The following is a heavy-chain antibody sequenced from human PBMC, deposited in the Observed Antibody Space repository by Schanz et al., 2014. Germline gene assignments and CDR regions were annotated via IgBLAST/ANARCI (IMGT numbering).Heavy chain of an antibody. D-gene: IGHD4-17*01. Sequence: QVQLQESGPGLVKPSQTLSLTCTVSGGSISSGGYYWSWIRQPPGKRPEWIGYIYSSGSTYNNPSPKSRATMPVTPPKTHCPRKLSLVTAADTALYYCATDGNIHHRPHHWGQGTLVTVSS. CDR1: GGSISSGGYY. CDR3: ATDGNIHHRPHH. CDR2: IYSSGST. J-gene: IGHJ5*02. V-gene: IGHV4-30-4*07.